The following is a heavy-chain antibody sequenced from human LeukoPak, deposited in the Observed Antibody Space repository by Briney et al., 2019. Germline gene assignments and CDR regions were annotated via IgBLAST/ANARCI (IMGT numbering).Heavy chain of an antibody. Sequence: PSETLSLTCAVYGGSFSGYYWSWIRQPPGKGLEWIGEINHSGSTNYNPSLKSRVTISVDTSKNQFSLKLSSVTAADTAVYYCARDYYDSSGYYYGDYWGQGTLVTVSS. CDR1: GGSFSGYY. CDR3: ARDYYDSSGYYYGDY. D-gene: IGHD3-22*01. J-gene: IGHJ4*02. CDR2: INHSGST. V-gene: IGHV4-34*01.